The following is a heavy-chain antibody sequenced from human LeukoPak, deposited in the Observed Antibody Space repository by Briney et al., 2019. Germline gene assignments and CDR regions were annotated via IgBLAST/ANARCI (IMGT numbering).Heavy chain of an antibody. CDR2: IRYDGSNK. D-gene: IGHD2-2*02. V-gene: IGHV3-30*02. Sequence: GGSLRLSCAASGFTFSSYGMHWVRQAPGKGLEWVAFIRYDGSNKYYADSVKGRFTISRDNSKNTPYLQMNSLRAEDTAVYYCAKEGRDIVVVPAAILYYYYYYMDVWGKGTTVTVSS. CDR3: AKEGRDIVVVPAAILYYYYYYMDV. CDR1: GFTFSSYG. J-gene: IGHJ6*03.